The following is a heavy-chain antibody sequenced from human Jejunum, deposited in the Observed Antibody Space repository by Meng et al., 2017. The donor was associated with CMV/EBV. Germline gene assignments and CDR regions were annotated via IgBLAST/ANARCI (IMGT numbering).Heavy chain of an antibody. CDR1: GGSIGSGDYY. V-gene: IGHV4-30-4*08. CDR3: ARGSIFVSFDS. D-gene: IGHD3-3*01. J-gene: IGHJ4*02. Sequence: HGQLQESGPVLGKPSQTLSRLGSVSGGSIGSGDYYWSWIRQPPGKGLEWIGYIHDTGSTYYNPSLKSRVDISLGTSRNHFSLTLSSVTAEDTAVYFCARGSIFVSFDSWGQGTLVTVSS. CDR2: IHDTGST.